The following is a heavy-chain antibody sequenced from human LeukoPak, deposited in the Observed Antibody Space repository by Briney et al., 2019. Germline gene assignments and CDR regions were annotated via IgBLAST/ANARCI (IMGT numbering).Heavy chain of an antibody. J-gene: IGHJ5*02. CDR1: GYTFTGYY. Sequence: GASVKVSCKASGYTFTGYYMHWVRQAPGQGPEWMGWINPNSGGTNYAQKFQGRVTMTRDTSISTAYMELSRLRSDDTAVYYWATYPYYDSSGYYGGAWGQGTLVTVSS. D-gene: IGHD3-22*01. V-gene: IGHV1-2*02. CDR2: INPNSGGT. CDR3: ATYPYYDSSGYYGGA.